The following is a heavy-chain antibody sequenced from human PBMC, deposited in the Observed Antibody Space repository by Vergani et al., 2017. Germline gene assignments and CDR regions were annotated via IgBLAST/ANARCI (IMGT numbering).Heavy chain of an antibody. D-gene: IGHD3-10*01. CDR3: ATDWSKGRVFDY. CDR2: IKQDGSEK. J-gene: IGHJ4*02. CDR1: GFTFSSYW. V-gene: IGHV3-7*04. Sequence: ELQLVESGGGLVQPGGSLRLSCAASGFTFSSYWMSWARQAPGKGLEWVANIKQDGSEKYYVDSVKGRFTISRDNDKNSLYLQMNSLRAEDTAVYYCATDWSKGRVFDYWGQGTLVTVSS.